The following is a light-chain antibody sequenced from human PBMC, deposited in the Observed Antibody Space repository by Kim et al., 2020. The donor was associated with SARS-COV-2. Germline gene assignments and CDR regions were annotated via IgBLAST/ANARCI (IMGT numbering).Light chain of an antibody. CDR3: QQLNSYPWT. CDR1: QDIGTY. J-gene: IGKJ1*01. V-gene: IGKV1-9*01. CDR2: RAS. Sequence: DIQLTHSPPFLSASVRDRVTITCRASQDIGTYLAWYQQIPGKAPKLLIYRASTLQSGVPSRFSGSGSGTEFTLTISNLQPEDFAIYYCQQLNSYPWTFGQGTKVE.